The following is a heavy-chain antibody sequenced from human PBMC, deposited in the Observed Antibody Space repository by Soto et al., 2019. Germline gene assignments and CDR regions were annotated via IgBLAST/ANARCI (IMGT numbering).Heavy chain of an antibody. CDR2: LSGSSGRT. CDR1: GFTFNTYS. V-gene: IGHV3-23*04. D-gene: IGHD3-22*01. CDR3: AKDLRPRDSSGYSSFDY. J-gene: IGHJ4*02. Sequence: EAHLVESGGGLVQPGGSLRVSCVASGFTFNTYSMSWVRQAPGKGLEWVSSLSGSSGRTKYADSVKGRFTISRDNSKRTLYLAMNSLRAEDTAIYYCAKDLRPRDSSGYSSFDYWGQGTLVIVSS.